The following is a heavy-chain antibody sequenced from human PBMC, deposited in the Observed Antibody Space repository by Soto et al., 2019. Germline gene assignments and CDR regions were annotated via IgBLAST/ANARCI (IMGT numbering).Heavy chain of an antibody. CDR1: GFTFSSYA. V-gene: IGHV3-23*01. CDR2: ISGSGGST. D-gene: IGHD3-9*01. J-gene: IGHJ4*02. Sequence: EVQLLESGGGLVQPGGSLRLSCAASGFTFSSYAMSWVRQAPGKGLEWVSAISGSGGSTYYADSVKGRFTISRDNSKNTLYLQMNSLRAEDTAVYYCASPVWGRLVTRKPFDYWGQGTLVTVSS. CDR3: ASPVWGRLVTRKPFDY.